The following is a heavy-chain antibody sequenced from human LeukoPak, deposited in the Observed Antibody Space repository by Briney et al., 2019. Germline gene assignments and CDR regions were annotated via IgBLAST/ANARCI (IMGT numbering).Heavy chain of an antibody. CDR2: INPSGDVR. CDR3: ARGGSYLSAFDI. Sequence: ASVKVSCKASGYTFGTHWMHWVRQAPGQGLEWMAIINPSGDVRSYAQKFQGRVTVTRDMSTRTVYMELSDLRPEDTAVYYCARGGSYLSAFDIWGQGTMVTVSS. D-gene: IGHD1-26*01. CDR1: GYTFGTHW. V-gene: IGHV1-46*01. J-gene: IGHJ3*02.